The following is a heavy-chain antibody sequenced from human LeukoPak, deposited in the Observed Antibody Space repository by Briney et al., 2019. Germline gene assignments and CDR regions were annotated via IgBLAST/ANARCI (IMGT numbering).Heavy chain of an antibody. J-gene: IGHJ5*02. V-gene: IGHV1-18*01. CDR2: ISAYNGNT. Sequence: ASVKVSCKASGYTFTSYGISWVRQAPGQGLEWMGWISAYNGNTNYAQKLQGRVTMTTDTSTSTAYMELRSLRSDDTAVYYCARERYCSSTSCYKLTITQNWFDPWGQGTLVTVSS. D-gene: IGHD2-2*02. CDR3: ARERYCSSTSCYKLTITQNWFDP. CDR1: GYTFTSYG.